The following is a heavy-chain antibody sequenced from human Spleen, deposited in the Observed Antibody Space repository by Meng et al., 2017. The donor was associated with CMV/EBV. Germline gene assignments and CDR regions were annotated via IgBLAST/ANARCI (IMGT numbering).Heavy chain of an antibody. J-gene: IGHJ4*02. V-gene: IGHV3-74*01. Sequence: GESLKISCAASGFTFSSYAMHWVRQAPGKGLVWVSRINSDGSSTTYADSVKGRFTISRDNAKNTLYLQMNSLRAEDTAVYYCARSSSSPRGRSDYWGQGSLVTVSS. CDR1: GFTFSSYA. CDR3: ARSSSSPRGRSDY. CDR2: INSDGSST. D-gene: IGHD6-6*01.